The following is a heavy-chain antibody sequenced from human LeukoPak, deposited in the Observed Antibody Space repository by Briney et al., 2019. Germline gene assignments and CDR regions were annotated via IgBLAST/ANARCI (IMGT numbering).Heavy chain of an antibody. J-gene: IGHJ4*02. Sequence: GGSLRLSCAASGFTFNIYSMNWVRQAPGKGLEWVSSISSSGSYIYYADSVKGRFTISRDNAQNSLYLQMNSLRAEDTAMYYCATDGYSDYYFDYWGQGALVTVSS. CDR1: GFTFNIYS. CDR2: ISSSGSYI. V-gene: IGHV3-21*01. CDR3: ATDGYSDYYFDY. D-gene: IGHD4-11*01.